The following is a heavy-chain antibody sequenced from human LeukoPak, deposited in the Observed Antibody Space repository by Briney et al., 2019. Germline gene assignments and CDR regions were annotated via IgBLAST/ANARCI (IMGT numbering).Heavy chain of an antibody. Sequence: SETLSLTCAVSGGSISSGGYPWSWIRQPPGKGLEWIGYIYHSGSTYYNPSLKSRVTISVDRSKNQFSLKLSSVTAADTAVYYCARGLNYFDYWGQGALVTVSS. CDR1: GGSISSGGYP. CDR2: IYHSGST. CDR3: ARGLNYFDY. J-gene: IGHJ4*02. V-gene: IGHV4-30-2*01.